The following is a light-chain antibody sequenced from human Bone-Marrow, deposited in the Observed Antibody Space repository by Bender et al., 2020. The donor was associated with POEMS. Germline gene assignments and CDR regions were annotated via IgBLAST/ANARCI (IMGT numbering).Light chain of an antibody. J-gene: IGLJ1*01. CDR2: EVN. CDR3: SSYAGSDTHV. V-gene: IGLV2-8*01. Sequence: QSALTQPRSVSGSPGQSVTISCTGTSSDIGNYNYVSWYQQHPGKAPKLMIYEVNKRPSGVPDRFSGSKSGNTASLTVSGLQAEDEADYYCSSYAGSDTHVFGTGTMVTVL. CDR1: SSDIGNYNY.